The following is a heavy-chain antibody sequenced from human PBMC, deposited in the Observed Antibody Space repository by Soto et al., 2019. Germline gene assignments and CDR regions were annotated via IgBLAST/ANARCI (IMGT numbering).Heavy chain of an antibody. Sequence: SETLSLTCTVSCGSISSGDYYWSWIRQPPGKGLEWIGYIYYSGSTYYNPSLKSRVTISVDTSKNQFSLKLSSVTAADTAVYYCARLYDSSGSIDYWGQGTLVTVSS. CDR1: CGSISSGDYY. CDR2: IYYSGST. J-gene: IGHJ4*02. D-gene: IGHD3-22*01. CDR3: ARLYDSSGSIDY. V-gene: IGHV4-30-4*01.